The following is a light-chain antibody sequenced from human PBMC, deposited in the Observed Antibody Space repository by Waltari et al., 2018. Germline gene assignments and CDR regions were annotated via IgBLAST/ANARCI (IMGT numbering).Light chain of an antibody. CDR1: SSDVGGYNF. Sequence: QSALTQPPSASGSPGQPVTISCTGTSSDVGGYNFVSWYQHHQGKAPKLMIYELSERPSGVPDRFSGSKSGNTPSLTVSVLQPGDDSDYSSSSYSGSMTLVFGGGTKLTVL. CDR3: SSYSGSMTLV. V-gene: IGLV2-8*01. CDR2: ELS. J-gene: IGLJ2*01.